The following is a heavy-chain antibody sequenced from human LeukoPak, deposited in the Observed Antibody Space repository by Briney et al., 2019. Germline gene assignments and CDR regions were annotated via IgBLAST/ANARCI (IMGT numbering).Heavy chain of an antibody. Sequence: GGSLRLSCAASGFTFSSYAMSWVRQAPGKGLEWVSGISGSGGNTYYADSVKGRFTISRDNSKNTLHLQMNSLRSDDTAVYYCANFERTVAGPYNWFDPRGQGTLVTVSS. CDR1: GFTFSSYA. J-gene: IGHJ5*02. CDR3: ANFERTVAGPYNWFDP. D-gene: IGHD6-19*01. V-gene: IGHV3-23*01. CDR2: ISGSGGNT.